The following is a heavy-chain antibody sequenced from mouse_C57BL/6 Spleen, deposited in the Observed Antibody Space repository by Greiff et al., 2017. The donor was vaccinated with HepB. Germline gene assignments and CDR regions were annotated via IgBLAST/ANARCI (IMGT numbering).Heavy chain of an antibody. D-gene: IGHD2-5*01. J-gene: IGHJ4*01. CDR1: GYSITSGYY. Sequence: ESGPGLVKPSQSLSLTCSVTGYSITSGYYWNWIRQFPGNKLEWMGYISYDGSNNYNPSLKNRISITRDTSKNQFFLKLNSVTTEDTATYYCARESNYYAMDYWGQGTSVTVSS. V-gene: IGHV3-6*01. CDR2: ISYDGSN. CDR3: ARESNYYAMDY.